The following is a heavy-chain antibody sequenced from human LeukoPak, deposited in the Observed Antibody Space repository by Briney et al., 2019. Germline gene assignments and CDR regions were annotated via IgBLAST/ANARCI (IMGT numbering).Heavy chain of an antibody. V-gene: IGHV3-23*01. CDR2: TNSGGATT. CDR1: GFPFSDFS. D-gene: IGHD2-8*01. Sequence: GGSLRLSCATSGFPFSDFSMSWVRQAPGKGLEGISTTNSGGATTDYAESVKGRFTISRDNSKNILYLQMSSLRVEDTAMYYCAKQSYARSLGEGGPGTLVTVSS. CDR3: AKQSYARSLGE. J-gene: IGHJ4*02.